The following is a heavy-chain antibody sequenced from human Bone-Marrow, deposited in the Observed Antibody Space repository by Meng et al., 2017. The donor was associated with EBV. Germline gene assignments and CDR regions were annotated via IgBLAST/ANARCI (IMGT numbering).Heavy chain of an antibody. D-gene: IGHD5-18*01. Sequence: VQPVQSGGEVKKPGSSGKVSCKASGGTCSSYAISWVRQAPGQGLEWMGGIIPIFGTANYAQKFQGRVTITADESTSTAYMELSSLRSDDTAVYYCARESGRGYSSDYWGQGTLVTVSS. J-gene: IGHJ4*02. CDR1: GGTCSSYA. CDR3: ARESGRGYSSDY. CDR2: IIPIFGTA. V-gene: IGHV1-69*01.